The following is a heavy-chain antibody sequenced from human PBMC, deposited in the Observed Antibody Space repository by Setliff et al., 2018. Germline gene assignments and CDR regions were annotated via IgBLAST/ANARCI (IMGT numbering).Heavy chain of an antibody. CDR2: IYHTGST. V-gene: IGHV4-38-2*01. D-gene: IGHD3-10*01. CDR3: ARVRITPYCMDV. CDR1: GYSISSDSY. J-gene: IGHJ6*03. Sequence: PSETLSLTCAVSGYSISSDSYWGWIRQPPGKGLEWIASIYHTGSTYYNPSLKSRITMSVDKSKNQFSLKLYSVTAADTAVYFCARVRITPYCMDVWGKGTTVTVSS.